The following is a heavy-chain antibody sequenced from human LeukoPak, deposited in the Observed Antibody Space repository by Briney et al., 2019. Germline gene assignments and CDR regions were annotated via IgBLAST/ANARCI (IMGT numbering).Heavy chain of an antibody. V-gene: IGHV3-23*01. D-gene: IGHD3-10*01. CDR2: KSVRGGSP. CDR3: AKRCIVMRAVIIIGFHKEAYYFDY. J-gene: IGHJ4*02. Sequence: GGTLRLSCVVSGVTLSNYGMSWVRQAPGKGLERVSDKSVRGGSPNLADPAKGRFSISRDTSKNTLYRQMNSLRVEDTALYFCAKRCIVMRAVIIIGFHKEAYYFDYWGQGILVTVSS. CDR1: GVTLSNYG.